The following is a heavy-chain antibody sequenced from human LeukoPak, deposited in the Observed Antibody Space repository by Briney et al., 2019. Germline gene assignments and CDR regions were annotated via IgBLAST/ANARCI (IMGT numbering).Heavy chain of an antibody. J-gene: IGHJ5*02. CDR3: ASFSYYDFWSGYSWFDP. D-gene: IGHD3-3*01. Sequence: GSSVKVSCKASGGTFSSYAISLVRQAPGQGLEWMGGIIPIFGTANYAQKFQGRVTITADESTSTAYMELSSLGSEDTAVYYCASFSYYDFWSGYSWFDPWGQGTLVTVSS. CDR2: IIPIFGTA. CDR1: GGTFSSYA. V-gene: IGHV1-69*01.